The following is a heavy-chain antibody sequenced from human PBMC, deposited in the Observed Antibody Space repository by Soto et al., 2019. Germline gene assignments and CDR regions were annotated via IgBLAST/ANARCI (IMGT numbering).Heavy chain of an antibody. D-gene: IGHD1-26*01. CDR1: GFTFSNAW. Sequence: GGSLRLSCAASGFTFSNAWMNWVRQDPGKGLEWVGRIKSKTDGGTTDYAAPVKGRFTISRDDSKNTLYLQMNSLKTEDTAVYYCTTAFGSGSYFGYYYYYGMDVWGQGTTVTVSS. J-gene: IGHJ6*02. CDR2: IKSKTDGGTT. V-gene: IGHV3-15*07. CDR3: TTAFGSGSYFGYYYYYGMDV.